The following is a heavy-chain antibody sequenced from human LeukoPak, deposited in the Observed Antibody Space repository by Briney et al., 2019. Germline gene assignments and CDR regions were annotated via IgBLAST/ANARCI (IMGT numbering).Heavy chain of an antibody. CDR3: ARGPLLWFSRWLDS. Sequence: SETLSLTCTVSGGSISSYYWSWIRQPPGKGLEWIGYIYYSGSTNYNPSLKSRVTISVDTSKNQFSLKLSSVTASDTAVYYCARGPLLWFSRWLDSWGQGTLVTVSS. D-gene: IGHD3-10*01. CDR1: GGSISSYY. V-gene: IGHV4-59*01. J-gene: IGHJ5*01. CDR2: IYYSGST.